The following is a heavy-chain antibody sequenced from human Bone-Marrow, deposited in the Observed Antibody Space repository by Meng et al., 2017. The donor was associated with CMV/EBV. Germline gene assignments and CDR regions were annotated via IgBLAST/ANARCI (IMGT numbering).Heavy chain of an antibody. CDR1: GFTFDDYG. CDR3: ARAPRAFDI. J-gene: IGHJ3*02. Sequence: GESLKISCAASGFTFDDYGMSWVRQAPGKGLEWVSGINWNGGSTGYADSVKGRFTISRDNAKNSLYLQMNSLRAEDTAVYYCARAPRAFDIWGQGTMVTFSS. CDR2: INWNGGST. V-gene: IGHV3-20*04.